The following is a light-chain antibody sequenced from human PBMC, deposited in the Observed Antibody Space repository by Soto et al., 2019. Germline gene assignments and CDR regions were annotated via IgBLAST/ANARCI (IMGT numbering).Light chain of an antibody. J-gene: IGKJ1*01. Sequence: DILLTKSPATLSLSPGERATLYCGASQRVSVGFLAWYQQKPGLSPRLILYDTSFRATGIPDRFSGSGSGTDFTLTIRRLDPEDLAVYYCQQYGSLPSFGK. CDR1: QRVSVGF. V-gene: IGKV3D-20*01. CDR2: DTS. CDR3: QQYGSLPS.